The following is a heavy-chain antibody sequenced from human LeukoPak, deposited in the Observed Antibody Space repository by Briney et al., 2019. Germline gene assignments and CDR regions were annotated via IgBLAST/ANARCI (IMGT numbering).Heavy chain of an antibody. V-gene: IGHV1-2*02. J-gene: IGHJ4*02. D-gene: IGHD5-18*01. CDR3: ARGLGGYSYADY. Sequence: GASVKVSCKASGYTFTSYDINWVRQAPGQGLEWMGWINPNSGGTNYAQKFQGRVTMTRDTSISTAYMELSRLRSDDTAVYYCARGLGGYSYADYWGQGTLVTVSS. CDR2: INPNSGGT. CDR1: GYTFTSYD.